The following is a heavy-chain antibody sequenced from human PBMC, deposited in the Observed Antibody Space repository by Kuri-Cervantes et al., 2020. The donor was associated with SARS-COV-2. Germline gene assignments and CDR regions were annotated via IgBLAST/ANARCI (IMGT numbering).Heavy chain of an antibody. CDR3: AREAWGYCSSTSCYGWFDP. J-gene: IGHJ5*02. CDR1: GYTFTSYY. D-gene: IGHD2-2*01. Sequence: AVKVSCKSSGYTFTSYYMHWLRQAPGQGLEWMGLINPNSGSTNYAQKFQGRVTMTRDTSISTDYMELSRLRSDDTAVYYCAREAWGYCSSTSCYGWFDPWGQGTLVTVSS. CDR2: INPNSGST. V-gene: IGHV1-2*02.